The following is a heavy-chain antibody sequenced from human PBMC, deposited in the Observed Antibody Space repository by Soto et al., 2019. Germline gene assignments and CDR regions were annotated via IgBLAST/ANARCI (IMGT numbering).Heavy chain of an antibody. V-gene: IGHV1-69*12. Sequence: QVQLVQSGAEVKKPGSSVKVSCKASGGSFSSYGISWVRQAPGQGLEWMGGFIPIFGTANYAQEFLGRVTIIADESTSTAYMELSSLRSEDTAVYYCARAIGSSSWYLDYWGQGTLVTVSS. CDR2: FIPIFGTA. CDR1: GGSFSSYG. J-gene: IGHJ4*02. D-gene: IGHD6-13*01. CDR3: ARAIGSSSWYLDY.